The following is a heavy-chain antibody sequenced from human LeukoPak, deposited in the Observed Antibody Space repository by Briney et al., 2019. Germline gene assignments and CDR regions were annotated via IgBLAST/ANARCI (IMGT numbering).Heavy chain of an antibody. V-gene: IGHV3-30*04. CDR1: GFTFSTYS. J-gene: IGHJ4*02. Sequence: GRSLRLSCAASGFTFSTYSMHWVRQAPGKGLEWVAVISYDGSNKYYADSVKGRFTISRDNSKNTLFLQMSSLRVEDTAVYFCVKDAGPRQLVFFDSWGPGTLVTVSS. D-gene: IGHD6-6*01. CDR2: ISYDGSNK. CDR3: VKDAGPRQLVFFDS.